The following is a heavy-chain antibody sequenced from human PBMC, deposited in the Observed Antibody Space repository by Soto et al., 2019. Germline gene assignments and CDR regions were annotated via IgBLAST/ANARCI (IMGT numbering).Heavy chain of an antibody. CDR1: GFTFSSYA. D-gene: IGHD6-19*01. Sequence: PGGSLRLSCVASGFTFSSYAMSWVRQAPGKGLEWVSGVSGSGGSTYYADSVKGRVTISRDNSKNTLYLQMNSLRAEDTAVYYCAKDIEVSSGWSASYWGQGTLVTVSS. CDR2: VSGSGGST. V-gene: IGHV3-23*01. CDR3: AKDIEVSSGWSASY. J-gene: IGHJ4*02.